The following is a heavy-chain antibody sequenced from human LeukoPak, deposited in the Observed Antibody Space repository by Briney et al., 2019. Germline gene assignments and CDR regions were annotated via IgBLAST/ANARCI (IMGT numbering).Heavy chain of an antibody. D-gene: IGHD1-1*01. CDR2: IRQDGSQK. Sequence: PGGSLRLSCAASGFAISTYWMSWVRQAPGKGLEWVANIRQDGSQKYYVDSVKGRFTISRDNAKNSLYLQMDSLRAEDTAVYSCATQRPTGAVDYWGQGTPVTVSS. CDR3: ATQRPTGAVDY. J-gene: IGHJ4*02. V-gene: IGHV3-7*01. CDR1: GFAISTYW.